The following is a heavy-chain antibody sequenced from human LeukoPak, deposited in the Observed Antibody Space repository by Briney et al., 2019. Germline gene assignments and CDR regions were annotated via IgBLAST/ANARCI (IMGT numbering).Heavy chain of an antibody. CDR3: ARAPGYYDSSGYYEE. CDR1: GGTFSSYA. D-gene: IGHD3-22*01. CDR2: IIPIFGTA. Sequence: SVKVSCKASGGTFSSYAISWVRQAPGQGLEWMGGIIPIFGTANYAQKFRGRVTITADESTSTAYMELSSLRSEDTAVYYCARAPGYYDSSGYYEEWGQGTLVTVSS. J-gene: IGHJ4*02. V-gene: IGHV1-69*13.